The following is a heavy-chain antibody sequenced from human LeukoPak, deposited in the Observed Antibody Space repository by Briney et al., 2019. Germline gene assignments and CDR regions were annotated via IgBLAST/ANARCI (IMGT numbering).Heavy chain of an antibody. D-gene: IGHD3-22*01. CDR1: GFTFSSYA. J-gene: IGHJ4*02. Sequence: GGSLRLSCAASGFTFSSYAMHWVRQAPGKGLEWVAVISYDGSNKYYADSVKGRFTISRDNSKNTLYLQMNSLRAEDTAVYYCASLGSSGDSFDYWGQGTLVTVSS. CDR2: ISYDGSNK. CDR3: ASLGSSGDSFDY. V-gene: IGHV3-30-3*01.